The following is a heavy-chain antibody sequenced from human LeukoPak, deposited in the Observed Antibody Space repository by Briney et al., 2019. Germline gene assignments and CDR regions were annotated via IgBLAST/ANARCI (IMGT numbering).Heavy chain of an antibody. Sequence: PGGSLRLSCAASGFTFSSYSMNWVRQAPGKGLEWVSYISGSSGTIYYADSVKGRFTISRDNANNSMYLQMNSLRAEDTAIYYCARDAVPGSYSSSWHAYWGQGTLVTVSS. CDR1: GFTFSSYS. D-gene: IGHD6-13*01. CDR3: ARDAVPGSYSSSWHAY. J-gene: IGHJ4*02. CDR2: ISGSSGTI. V-gene: IGHV3-48*04.